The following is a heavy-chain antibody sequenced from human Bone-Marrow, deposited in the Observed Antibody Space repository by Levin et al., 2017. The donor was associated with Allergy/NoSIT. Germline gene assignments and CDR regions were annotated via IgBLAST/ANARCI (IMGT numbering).Heavy chain of an antibody. V-gene: IGHV3-7*01. J-gene: IGHJ6*02. CDR1: GFTFSSYW. Sequence: GGSLRLSCAASGFTFSSYWMSWVRQAPGKGLEWVANIKQDGSEKYYVDSVKGRFTISRDNAKNSLYLQMNSLRAEDTAVYYCARCSRIAVHYYGMDVWGQGTTVTVSS. D-gene: IGHD6-19*01. CDR2: IKQDGSEK. CDR3: ARCSRIAVHYYGMDV.